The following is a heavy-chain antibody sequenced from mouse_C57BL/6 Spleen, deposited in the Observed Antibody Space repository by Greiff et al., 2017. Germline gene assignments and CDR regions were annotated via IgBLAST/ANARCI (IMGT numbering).Heavy chain of an antibody. CDR3: ARSHYYGRGFAY. Sequence: EVQLQESGPELVKPGASVKISCKASGYSFTGYYMNWVKQSPEKSLEWIGEINPSTGGTTYNQKFKAKATLTVDKSSSTAYMQLKSLTSEDSAVYYCARSHYYGRGFAYWGQGTLVTVSA. V-gene: IGHV1-42*01. D-gene: IGHD1-2*01. CDR2: INPSTGGT. J-gene: IGHJ3*01. CDR1: GYSFTGYY.